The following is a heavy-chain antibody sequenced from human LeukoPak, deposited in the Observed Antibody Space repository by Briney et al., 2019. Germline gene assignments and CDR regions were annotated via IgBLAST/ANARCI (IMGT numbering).Heavy chain of an antibody. CDR2: VFYRCKRYN. Sequence: SETLSLTRAISGDTVSSNNAAWNWIRQPPWRGLEWLGRVFYRCKRYNDYAVTMKGRITINADTSKNQLSLHLNSVTPEDSAVYFCARNPLLVVVPTTGRVPRRYGMDVWGQGTTVTVTS. CDR3: ARNPLLVVVPTTGRVPRRYGMDV. CDR1: GDTVSSNNAA. V-gene: IGHV6-1*01. D-gene: IGHD2-15*01. J-gene: IGHJ6*02.